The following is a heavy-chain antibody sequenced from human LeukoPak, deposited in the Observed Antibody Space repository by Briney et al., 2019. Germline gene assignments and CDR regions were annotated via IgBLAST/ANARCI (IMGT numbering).Heavy chain of an antibody. CDR1: GESFSGYY. CDR2: INHSGST. J-gene: IGHJ4*02. CDR3: AKTWSGDYWSHFDY. Sequence: SETLSLTCAVYGESFSGYYWTWIRQPPGKGLEWIGQINHSGSTNYNSSLKSRVTISVDTSKNQFSLKVTSVTAADTAVYYCAKTWSGDYWSHFDYWGQGTLVTLSS. V-gene: IGHV4-34*01. D-gene: IGHD3-3*01.